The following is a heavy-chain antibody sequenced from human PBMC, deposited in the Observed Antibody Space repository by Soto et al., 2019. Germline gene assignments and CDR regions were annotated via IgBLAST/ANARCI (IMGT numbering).Heavy chain of an antibody. V-gene: IGHV4-61*01. J-gene: IGHJ4*02. CDR1: GGSVSSGSYY. D-gene: IGHD5-12*01. Sequence: QVQLQESGPGLVKPSETLSLTCTVSGGSVSSGSYYWSWIRQPPGKGLEWIGYIYYSGSTNYNPSLKSRVTISVDTSKNPFSLKLSSVTAADTAVYYCARDVSDSGWLRSPPVHYFDYWGQGTLVTVSS. CDR2: IYYSGST. CDR3: ARDVSDSGWLRSPPVHYFDY.